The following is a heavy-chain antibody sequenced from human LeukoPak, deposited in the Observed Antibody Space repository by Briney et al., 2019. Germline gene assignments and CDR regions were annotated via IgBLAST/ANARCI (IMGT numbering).Heavy chain of an antibody. J-gene: IGHJ6*02. D-gene: IGHD2-2*02. V-gene: IGHV1-18*01. CDR1: GYTFTSYG. CDR2: ISVYNGHT. Sequence: ASVKVSCKASGYTFTSYGISWVRQAPGQRLEWMGWISVYNGHTNYAQKLQDRVTMTTDTATNTAYMELRSLGSDDTAVYYCARDQGIRVVPAAIPGYYYYGMDVWGQGTTVTVSS. CDR3: ARDQGIRVVPAAIPGYYYYGMDV.